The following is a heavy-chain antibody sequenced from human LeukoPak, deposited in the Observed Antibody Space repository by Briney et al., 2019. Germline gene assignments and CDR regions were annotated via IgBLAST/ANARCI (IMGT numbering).Heavy chain of an antibody. Sequence: SETLSLACTVSGGSISSGDYYWSWIRQPPGKGLEWIGYIYYSGSTYYNPSLKSRVTISVDTSKNQFSLKLSSVTAADAAVYYCATYGGNGGFDYWGQGTLVTVSS. D-gene: IGHD4-23*01. V-gene: IGHV4-30-4*02. J-gene: IGHJ4*02. CDR1: GGSISSGDYY. CDR3: ATYGGNGGFDY. CDR2: IYYSGST.